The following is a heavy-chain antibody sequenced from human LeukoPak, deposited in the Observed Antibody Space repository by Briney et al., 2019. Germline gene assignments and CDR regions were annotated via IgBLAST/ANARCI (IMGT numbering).Heavy chain of an antibody. CDR1: GESFNRYY. D-gene: IGHD1-7*01. CDR2: IDHRGGT. CDR3: ARGPTISGTGYFDY. V-gene: IGHV4-34*01. Sequence: TSETLSLTCAVYGESFNRYYWSWIRQSPGKGLEWIAEIDHRGGTNYNPSVKGRVIISIDTSKNQFSLKVKSVTATDTAVYYCARGPTISGTGYFDYWGQGTLVTVSS. J-gene: IGHJ4*03.